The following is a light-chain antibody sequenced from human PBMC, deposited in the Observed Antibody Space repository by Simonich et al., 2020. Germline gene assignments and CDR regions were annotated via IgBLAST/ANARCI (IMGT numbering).Light chain of an antibody. CDR1: QSVSSY. Sequence: EIVLTQSPATLSLSPGERATLSCRPSQSVSSYLAWYQQKPVQAPRLLIYDASNRATGIPARFSGSGSGTDFTLTISSLEPEDFAVYYCQQRSNWPTFGPGTKVDIK. J-gene: IGKJ3*01. CDR2: DAS. V-gene: IGKV3-11*01. CDR3: QQRSNWPT.